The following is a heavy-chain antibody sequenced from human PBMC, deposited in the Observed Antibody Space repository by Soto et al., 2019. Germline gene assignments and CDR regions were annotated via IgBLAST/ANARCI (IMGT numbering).Heavy chain of an antibody. CDR2: LVGSGADK. CDR1: GFSFSAYA. V-gene: IGHV3-23*01. J-gene: IGHJ3*02. D-gene: IGHD2-8*01. Sequence: EVQLLESGGGLVQPGGSLRLSCAASGFSFSAYAMNWVRQAPGKGLQWVSGLVGSGADKNYAASVRGRFTVSRDNSKNTLYLQMNSLRDEDTAVYYCAQDLIANNGVWEAFDMWGRGTKVTVSS. CDR3: AQDLIANNGVWEAFDM.